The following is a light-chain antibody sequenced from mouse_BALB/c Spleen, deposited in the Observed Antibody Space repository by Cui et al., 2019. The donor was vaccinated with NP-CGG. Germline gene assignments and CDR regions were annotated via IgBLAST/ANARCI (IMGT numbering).Light chain of an antibody. Sequence: QAVVTQESALTTSPGETVTLTCSSSTGAVTTSNYANWVQEKPDHLFTGLIGGTNNRAPGVPTRFSGSLIGDKAALTITGAQTEDEAIYFCALWYSNHWVFGGGTKLTFL. CDR2: GTN. J-gene: IGLJ1*01. CDR3: ALWYSNHWV. CDR1: TGAVTTSNY. V-gene: IGLV1*01.